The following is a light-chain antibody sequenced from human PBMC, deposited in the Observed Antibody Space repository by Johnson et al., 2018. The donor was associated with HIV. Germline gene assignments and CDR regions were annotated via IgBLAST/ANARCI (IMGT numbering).Light chain of an antibody. CDR2: ENN. CDR1: TSNIGNNY. V-gene: IGLV1-51*02. Sequence: QPVLTQPPSVSAAPGQKVTISCSGGTSNIGNNYVSWYQHLPGTAPKLLIYENNKRPSGIPDRFSGSKSRTSATLGLTGLQTGDEADYYCETGDHSLSAHFVFGTGTKVTVL. J-gene: IGLJ1*01. CDR3: ETGDHSLSAHFV.